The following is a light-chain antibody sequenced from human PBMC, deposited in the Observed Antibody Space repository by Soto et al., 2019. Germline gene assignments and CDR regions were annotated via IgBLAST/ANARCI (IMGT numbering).Light chain of an antibody. Sequence: QSALTQPASVSGSPGQSISISCTGTSSDVGGYNSVSWYQQHPGKAPKLMIYDVSNRPSGVSNRFSGSRSGNTASLTISGLQAEDEAEYYCTSYTSISTWVFGGGTKLTVL. V-gene: IGLV2-14*01. J-gene: IGLJ3*02. CDR2: DVS. CDR3: TSYTSISTWV. CDR1: SSDVGGYNS.